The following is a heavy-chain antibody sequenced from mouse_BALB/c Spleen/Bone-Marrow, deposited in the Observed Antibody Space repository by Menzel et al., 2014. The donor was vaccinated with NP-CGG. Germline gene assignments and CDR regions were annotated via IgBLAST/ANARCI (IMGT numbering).Heavy chain of an antibody. D-gene: IGHD2-3*01. J-gene: IGHJ3*01. Sequence: SGAELVRPGASVKLSCKASDYTFTSYWINWVKQRPGQGLEWIGNIYPSDSYTNYNQKFKDKATLTVDKSSSTAYMQLSSPTSEDSAVYYCTRDGSPFAYWGQGTLVTVSA. CDR1: DYTFTSYW. V-gene: IGHV1-69*02. CDR3: TRDGSPFAY. CDR2: IYPSDSYT.